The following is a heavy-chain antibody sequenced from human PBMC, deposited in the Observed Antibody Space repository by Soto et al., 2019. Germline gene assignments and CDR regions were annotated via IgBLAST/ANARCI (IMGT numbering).Heavy chain of an antibody. D-gene: IGHD1-26*01. V-gene: IGHV4-34*01. J-gene: IGHJ4*02. Sequence: SETLSLTCAVYGGSFSGYYWSWIRQPPGKGLEWIGEINHSGSTSYNPSLKSRVTISVDTSKNQFSLKLSSVTAADTAVYYCARSRESGNYFDYWGQGTLVTVS. CDR2: INHSGST. CDR3: ARSRESGNYFDY. CDR1: GGSFSGYY.